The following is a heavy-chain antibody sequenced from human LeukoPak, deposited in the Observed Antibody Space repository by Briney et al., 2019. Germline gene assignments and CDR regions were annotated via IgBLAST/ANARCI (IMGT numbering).Heavy chain of an antibody. J-gene: IGHJ4*02. CDR2: ISWNSGNI. D-gene: IGHD3-22*01. CDR3: AKDGRGAYYDSSGYPYFDY. V-gene: IGHV3-9*01. CDR1: GFTFDDYA. Sequence: SGGSLRLSCAASGFTFDDYAMHWVRQAPGKGLEWVSGISWNSGNIGHADSVKGRFIISRDNAKNSLYLQMNSLRAEDTALYYCAKDGRGAYYDSSGYPYFDYWGQGTLVTVSS.